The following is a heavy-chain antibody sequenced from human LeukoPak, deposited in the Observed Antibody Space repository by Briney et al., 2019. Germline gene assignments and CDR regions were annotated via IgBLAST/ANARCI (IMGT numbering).Heavy chain of an antibody. CDR3: ATDLGSSWSLNFDY. Sequence: ASVKVSCKVSGYTLTELSMHWVRQAPGKGLEWMGGFDPEDGETIYAQKFQGRVTMTVDTSTDTAYMELSSLRSEGTAVYYCATDLGSSWSLNFDYWGQGTLVTVSS. CDR1: GYTLTELS. CDR2: FDPEDGET. V-gene: IGHV1-24*01. D-gene: IGHD6-13*01. J-gene: IGHJ4*02.